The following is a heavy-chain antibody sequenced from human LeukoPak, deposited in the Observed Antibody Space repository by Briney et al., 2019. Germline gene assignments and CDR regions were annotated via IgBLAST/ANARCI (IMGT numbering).Heavy chain of an antibody. J-gene: IGHJ5*02. CDR1: GGSISSYY. CDR3: ARGYDFWSGYPFDP. D-gene: IGHD3-3*01. V-gene: IGHV4-59*01. CDR2: IYYSGST. Sequence: SETLSLTCTVPGGSISSYYWSWIRQPPGKGLEWIGYIYYSGSTNYNPSLKSRVTISVDTSKNQFPLKLSSVTAADTAVYYCARGYDFWSGYPFDPWGQGTLVTVSS.